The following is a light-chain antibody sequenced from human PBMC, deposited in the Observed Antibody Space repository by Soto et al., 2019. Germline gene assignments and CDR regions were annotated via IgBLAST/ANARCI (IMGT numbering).Light chain of an antibody. CDR3: QQYNSYSQT. Sequence: DIQMTQSPSSLSASVGDRVTITCRASQGISSSLAWYQQKPGKAPKLLIYAASTLQSGVPSRFSGSGSGTDFTLTISSLQPDDFATYYCQQYNSYSQTFGQGTKVDI. V-gene: IGKV1-9*01. J-gene: IGKJ1*01. CDR2: AAS. CDR1: QGISSS.